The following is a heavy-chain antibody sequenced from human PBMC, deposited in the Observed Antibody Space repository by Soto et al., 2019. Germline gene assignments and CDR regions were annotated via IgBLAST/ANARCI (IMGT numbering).Heavy chain of an antibody. CDR1: GGTFSSYA. Sequence: ASVKVSCKASGGTFSSYAISWVRQAPGQGLEWMGGIIPIFGTANYAQKFQGRVTITADESTSTAYMELTSQRSEDTAVYYCPRVTTRMATISWFDPWGQGTLVTVSS. CDR2: IIPIFGTA. V-gene: IGHV1-69*13. CDR3: PRVTTRMATISWFDP. D-gene: IGHD5-12*01. J-gene: IGHJ5*02.